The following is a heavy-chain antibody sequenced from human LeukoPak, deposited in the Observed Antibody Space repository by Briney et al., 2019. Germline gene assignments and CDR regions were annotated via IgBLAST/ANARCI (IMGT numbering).Heavy chain of an antibody. CDR2: FSYSGST. D-gene: IGHD3-22*01. CDR1: GGSITNYY. CDR3: ARYDSSGRTFDY. V-gene: IGHV4-59*01. Sequence: PSGTLSLTCTVSGGSITNYYWSWIRQPPGKGLEWIGYFSYSGSTTYNPSLKSRVTISVDTSKNQFSLKLSSVTAADTAVYYCARYDSSGRTFDYWGQGTLVTVSS. J-gene: IGHJ4*02.